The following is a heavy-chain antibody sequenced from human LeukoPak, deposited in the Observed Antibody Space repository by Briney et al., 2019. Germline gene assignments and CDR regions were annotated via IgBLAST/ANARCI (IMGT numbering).Heavy chain of an antibody. V-gene: IGHV3-7*03. CDR2: IKQDGSEK. Sequence: PGGSLRLSCAASGFTFSSYWMSWVRQAPGKGLEWVANIKQDGSEKYYVDSVKGRFTISRDNAKNSLYLQMNSLRAEDTAVYYCARDHNRTYCGGDCYPDYWGQGTLVTVSS. D-gene: IGHD2-21*02. CDR1: GFTFSSYW. J-gene: IGHJ4*02. CDR3: ARDHNRTYCGGDCYPDY.